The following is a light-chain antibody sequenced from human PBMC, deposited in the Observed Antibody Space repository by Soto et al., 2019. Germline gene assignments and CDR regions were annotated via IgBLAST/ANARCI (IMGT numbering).Light chain of an antibody. CDR2: AAS. Sequence: EILLTQSPGTLSLSPGDRATLSCRASQSVTSSYLAWYQQKAGQAPRLLIYAASSRATGIPDRFRGSGSGTDFTLTISRLEPEDFAVYYCQQYGDSPTFGGGTKVDIK. V-gene: IGKV3-20*01. CDR3: QQYGDSPT. CDR1: QSVTSSY. J-gene: IGKJ4*01.